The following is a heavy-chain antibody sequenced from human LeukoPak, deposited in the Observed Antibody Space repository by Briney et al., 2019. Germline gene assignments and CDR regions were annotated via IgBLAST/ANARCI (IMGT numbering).Heavy chain of an antibody. CDR2: INHSGST. CDR1: GGSFSGYY. Sequence: SETLSLTCAVYGGSFSGYYWSWIRQPPGKGLKWIGEINHSGSTNYNPSLKSRVTISVDTSKNQFSLKLSSVTAADTAVYYCARAGLRYCTNGVCWASQPRNWYFDLWGRGTLVTVSS. J-gene: IGHJ2*01. CDR3: ARAGLRYCTNGVCWASQPRNWYFDL. D-gene: IGHD2-8*01. V-gene: IGHV4-34*01.